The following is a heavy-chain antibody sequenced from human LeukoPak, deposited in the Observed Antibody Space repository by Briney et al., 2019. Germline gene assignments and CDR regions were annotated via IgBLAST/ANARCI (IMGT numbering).Heavy chain of an antibody. V-gene: IGHV1-2*04. J-gene: IGHJ6*02. CDR1: GYTFTGYY. CDR3: ARDSGYGSGSYPDV. D-gene: IGHD3-10*01. Sequence: ASVKVSCKASGYTFTGYYMHWVRQAPGQGLEWMGWINPNSGGTNYAQKFQGWVTMTRDTSISTPYMELSRLRSDDTAVYYCARDSGYGSGSYPDVWGQGTTVTVSS. CDR2: INPNSGGT.